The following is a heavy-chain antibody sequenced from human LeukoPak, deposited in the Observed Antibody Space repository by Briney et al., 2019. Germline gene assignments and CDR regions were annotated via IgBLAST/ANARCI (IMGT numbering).Heavy chain of an antibody. V-gene: IGHV4-59*01. Sequence: SETLSLTCTVSGGSISSYYWSWIRQPPGKGLEWIGYIYYSGGTNYNPSLKSRVTISVDTSKNQFSLKLSSVTAADTAVYYCARGLYYYDSSGYWGQGTLVTVSS. D-gene: IGHD3-22*01. J-gene: IGHJ4*02. CDR2: IYYSGGT. CDR3: ARGLYYYDSSGY. CDR1: GGSISSYY.